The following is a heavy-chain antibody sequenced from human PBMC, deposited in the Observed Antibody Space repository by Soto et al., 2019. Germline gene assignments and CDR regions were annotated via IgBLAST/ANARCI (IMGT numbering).Heavy chain of an antibody. CDR3: ASGKYYYDSSGYLDY. Sequence: SETLSLTCTVSGGSISSSSYYWGWIRQPPGKGLEWIGSIFYSGSTYYNPSLKSRVTISVDTSKNQFSLKLSSVTAADTAVYYCASGKYYYDSSGYLDYWGQGTLVTVSS. V-gene: IGHV4-39*01. CDR2: IFYSGST. D-gene: IGHD3-22*01. J-gene: IGHJ4*02. CDR1: GGSISSSSYY.